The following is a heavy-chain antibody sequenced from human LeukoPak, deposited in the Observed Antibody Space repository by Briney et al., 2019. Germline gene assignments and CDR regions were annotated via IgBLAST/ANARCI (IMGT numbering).Heavy chain of an antibody. CDR2: INHSGST. J-gene: IGHJ4*02. CDR3: ARKGVGATFFDY. CDR1: GGSFSGYY. Sequence: PSETLSLTCAVYGGSFSGYYWSWIRQPPGKGLEWIGEINHSGSTNYNPSLKRRVTISVDTSKNQFSLKLSSVTAADTAVYYCARKGVGATFFDYWGQGTLVTVSS. V-gene: IGHV4-34*01. D-gene: IGHD1-26*01.